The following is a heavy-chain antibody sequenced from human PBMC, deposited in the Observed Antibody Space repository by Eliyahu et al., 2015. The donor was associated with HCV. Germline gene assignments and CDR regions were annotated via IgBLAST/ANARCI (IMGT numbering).Heavy chain of an antibody. CDR3: ARTERGDYDFWSGYPNYYYYGMDV. CDR1: GFTVXSNY. V-gene: IGHV3-66*01. Sequence: EVQLVESGGGLVQPGGSLRLSCAASGFTVXSNYMSWVRQAPGKGLEWVSVIYSGGSTYYADSVKGRFTISRDNSKNTLYLQMNSLRAEDTAVYYCARTERGDYDFWSGYPNYYYYGMDVWGQGTTVTVSS. J-gene: IGHJ6*02. D-gene: IGHD3-3*01. CDR2: IYSGGST.